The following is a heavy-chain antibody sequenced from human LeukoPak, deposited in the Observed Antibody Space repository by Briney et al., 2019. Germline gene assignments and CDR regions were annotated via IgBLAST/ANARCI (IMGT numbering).Heavy chain of an antibody. CDR1: GFTFSDSW. CDR2: IKQDGSEK. CDR3: ARVRYGNYFDY. V-gene: IGHV3-7*04. Sequence: GGSLRLSCAASGFTFSDSWMSWVRQAPGKGLEWVGDIKQDGSEKYFVDSVKGRFTISRDNAKNSLYLQMNGLRAEDTAVYYCARVRYGNYFDYWGQGTLVTVSS. J-gene: IGHJ4*02. D-gene: IGHD3-16*02.